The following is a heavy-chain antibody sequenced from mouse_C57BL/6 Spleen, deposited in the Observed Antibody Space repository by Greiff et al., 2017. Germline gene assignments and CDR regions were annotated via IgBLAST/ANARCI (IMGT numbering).Heavy chain of an antibody. V-gene: IGHV1-54*01. CDR1: GYAFTNYL. Sequence: QVQLQQSGAELVRPGTSVKVSCKASGYAFTNYLIEWVKQRPGQGLEWIGVINPGSGGTNYNEKFKGKATLTADKSSSTAYMQLSSLTSEDSAVYFCASYYGSSPLGYWGQGTTLTVSS. CDR3: ASYYGSSPLGY. CDR2: INPGSGGT. J-gene: IGHJ2*01. D-gene: IGHD1-1*01.